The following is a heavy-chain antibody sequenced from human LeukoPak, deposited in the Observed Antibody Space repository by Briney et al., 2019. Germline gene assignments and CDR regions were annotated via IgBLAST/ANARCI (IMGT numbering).Heavy chain of an antibody. CDR1: GGSISSYY. D-gene: IGHD7-27*01. CDR2: IYTSGNT. CDR3: ARDRAGDSFDI. Sequence: PSETLSLTCTVSGGSISSYYWSWIRQPPGKGLEWIGRIYTSGNTNYNPSLKSQVTISMDTSKNQFSLNLNSVTAADTAVYYCARDRAGDSFDIWGQGTMVTVSS. V-gene: IGHV4-4*08. J-gene: IGHJ3*02.